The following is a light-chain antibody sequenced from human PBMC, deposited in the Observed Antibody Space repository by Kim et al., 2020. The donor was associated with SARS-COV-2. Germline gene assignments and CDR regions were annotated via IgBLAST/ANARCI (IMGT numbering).Light chain of an antibody. Sequence: EIVMTQSPATLSVCPGERATLSCRASQSVGSDLAWYQQKPGQAPRLLIYGASTRASGTPARFSGSGSGTEFTLTISSLQSEDFAVYYCQQYNNWPPLTFGGGTKVDIK. CDR2: GAS. CDR3: QQYNNWPPLT. CDR1: QSVGSD. V-gene: IGKV3-15*01. J-gene: IGKJ4*01.